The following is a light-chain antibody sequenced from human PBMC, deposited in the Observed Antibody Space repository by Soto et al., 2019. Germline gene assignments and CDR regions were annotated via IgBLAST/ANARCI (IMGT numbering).Light chain of an antibody. J-gene: IGLJ1*01. CDR1: SSDIGGYNY. V-gene: IGLV2-14*01. Sequence: QSALNQPASVSGSPGPSITISCTGTSSDIGGYNYVSWYQQHPGKAPKLMISEVTNRPSGVSNRFSGSKSGNTASLNISGLQTEDEADYYCCSYTSTSTPFVFGTGTKLTVL. CDR2: EVT. CDR3: CSYTSTSTPFV.